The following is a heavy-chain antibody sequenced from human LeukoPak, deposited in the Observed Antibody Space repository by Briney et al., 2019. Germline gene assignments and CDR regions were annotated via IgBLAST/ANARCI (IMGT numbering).Heavy chain of an antibody. J-gene: IGHJ3*02. D-gene: IGHD1-26*01. CDR3: ARRPWDDAFDI. CDR1: SGSISSGGYY. CDR2: IYYSGST. V-gene: IGHV4-31*03. Sequence: SQTLSLTCTVSSGSISSGGYYWSWIRQHLGKGLEWIGYIYYSGSTYYNPSLKSRVTISLDTTENQFSLKLSSVTAADTAVYYCARRPWDDAFDIWGQGTMVTVSS.